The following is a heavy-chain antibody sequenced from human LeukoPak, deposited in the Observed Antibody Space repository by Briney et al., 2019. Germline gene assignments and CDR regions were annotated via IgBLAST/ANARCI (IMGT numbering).Heavy chain of an antibody. Sequence: GGSLRLSCAASGFTFNTYAMSWVRQAPGKGLELVSSISYSGGSAYYADSVKGRFTISRDNSKNTLYLQMNSLRVEDTAVYYCAKPGSNHDFDYWGQGTLVTVSS. CDR2: ISYSGGSA. CDR3: AKPGSNHDFDY. J-gene: IGHJ4*02. V-gene: IGHV3-23*01. CDR1: GFTFNTYA. D-gene: IGHD1-14*01.